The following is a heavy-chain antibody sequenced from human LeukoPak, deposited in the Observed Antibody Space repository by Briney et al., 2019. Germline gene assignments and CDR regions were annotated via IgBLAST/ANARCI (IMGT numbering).Heavy chain of an antibody. CDR1: GGPISSYY. D-gene: IGHD3-9*01. CDR2: IYTSGST. Sequence: SETLSLTCTVSGGPISSYYWSWIRQPAGKGLEWIGRIYTSGSTNYNPSLKSRVTMSVDTSKNQFSLKLSSVTAADTAVYYCARARYDILTGYSDDAFDIWGQGTMVTVSS. CDR3: ARARYDILTGYSDDAFDI. V-gene: IGHV4-4*07. J-gene: IGHJ3*02.